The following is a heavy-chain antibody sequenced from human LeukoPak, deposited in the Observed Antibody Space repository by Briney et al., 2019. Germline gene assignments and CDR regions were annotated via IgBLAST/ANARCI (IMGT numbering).Heavy chain of an antibody. J-gene: IGHJ4*02. Sequence: ASVKVACQASGYTFTRYAMHWVRQAPGQRLEWMGWINAGNGKTKYSQKFQGRVTITRDTSASTAYMELSSLRSEDTAVYYCARDQRFGELNYWGQGTLVTVSS. CDR3: ARDQRFGELNY. CDR2: INAGNGKT. V-gene: IGHV1-3*01. D-gene: IGHD3-10*01. CDR1: GYTFTRYA.